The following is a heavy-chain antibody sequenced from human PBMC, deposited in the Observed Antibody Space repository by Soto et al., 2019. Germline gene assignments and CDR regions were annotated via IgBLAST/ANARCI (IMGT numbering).Heavy chain of an antibody. CDR3: ARGSGGYPPFDY. V-gene: IGHV1-3*05. D-gene: IGHD6-19*01. J-gene: IGHJ4*02. Sequence: QVQLVQSGAEEKKPGASVKVSCKASGYTFTSYAMHWVRQAPGQRLEWMGWINAGNGNTKYSQKFQGRVTITRDTSASTAYMELSSLRSEDTAVYYCARGSGGYPPFDYWGQGTLVTVSS. CDR2: INAGNGNT. CDR1: GYTFTSYA.